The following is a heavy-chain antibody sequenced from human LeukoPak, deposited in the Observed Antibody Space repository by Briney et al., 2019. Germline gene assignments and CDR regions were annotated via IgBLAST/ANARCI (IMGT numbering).Heavy chain of an antibody. Sequence: GSLRLSCAASGFTFSSYAMHWVRQAPGKGLEWVAVISYDGSNKYYADSVKGRFTISRDNSKNTLYLQMNSLRAEDTAVYYCARRIPAPEYYFDYWGQGTLVTVSS. CDR2: ISYDGSNK. D-gene: IGHD2-2*02. J-gene: IGHJ4*02. CDR1: GFTFSSYA. CDR3: ARRIPAPEYYFDY. V-gene: IGHV3-30-3*01.